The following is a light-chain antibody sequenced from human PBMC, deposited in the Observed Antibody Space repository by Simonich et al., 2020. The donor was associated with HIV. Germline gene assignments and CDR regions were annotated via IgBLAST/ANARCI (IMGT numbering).Light chain of an antibody. V-gene: IGKV1-33*01. CDR1: QDISNY. CDR2: DAS. Sequence: DIQMTQSPSSLSASVGDRVTITCQARQDISNYLKWYQQKPGKAPKLLIYDASNLETGVPSRCSGSGSGTDFTFTISSLQPEDIATYYCQQYDNLPYTFGQGTKLEIK. J-gene: IGKJ2*01. CDR3: QQYDNLPYT.